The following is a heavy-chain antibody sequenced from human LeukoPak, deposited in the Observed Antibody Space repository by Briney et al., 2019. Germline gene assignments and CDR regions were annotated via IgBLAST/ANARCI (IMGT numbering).Heavy chain of an antibody. D-gene: IGHD3-10*01. CDR1: GGSISSYY. J-gene: IGHJ5*02. Sequence: SETLSLTCTVSGGSISSYYWSWIRQPPGKGLEWIGYIYYSGSTNYNPSLKSRVTISVDTSEIQFSLKLSSVTAADTAVYYCARDYGSGSISWFDPWGQGTLVTVSS. V-gene: IGHV4-59*01. CDR3: ARDYGSGSISWFDP. CDR2: IYYSGST.